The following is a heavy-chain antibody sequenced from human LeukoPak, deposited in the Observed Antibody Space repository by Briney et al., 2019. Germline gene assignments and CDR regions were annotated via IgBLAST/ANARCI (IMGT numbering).Heavy chain of an antibody. CDR1: GGSISSYC. D-gene: IGHD6-13*01. V-gene: IGHV4-59*01. J-gene: IGHJ5*02. Sequence: SETLSLTCTVSGGSISSYCWSWIRQPPGKGLEWIGYIYYSGSTNYNPSLKSRVTISVDTSKNQFSLKLSSVTAADTAVYYCARRSRPYSSGWYSWFDPWGQGTLVTVSS. CDR3: ARRSRPYSSGWYSWFDP. CDR2: IYYSGST.